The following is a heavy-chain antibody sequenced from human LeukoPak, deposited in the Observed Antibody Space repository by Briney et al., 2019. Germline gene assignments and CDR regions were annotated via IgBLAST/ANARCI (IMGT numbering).Heavy chain of an antibody. CDR2: IYYSGST. V-gene: IGHV4-31*03. Sequence: SETLSLTCTVSGGSISSGGYYWSWIRQHPGKGLEWIGYIYYSGSTYYNPSLKSRVTISVDTSKNQFSLKLSSVTAADTAVYYCARAPPRVRVLDYWGQGTLVTVSS. D-gene: IGHD2-8*02. CDR3: ARAPPRVRVLDY. CDR1: GGSISSGGYY. J-gene: IGHJ4*02.